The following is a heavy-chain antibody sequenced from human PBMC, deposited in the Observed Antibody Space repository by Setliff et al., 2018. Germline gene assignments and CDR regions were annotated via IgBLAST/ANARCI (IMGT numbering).Heavy chain of an antibody. D-gene: IGHD3-10*01. CDR1: GYTFIDYG. V-gene: IGHV7-4-1*02. Sequence: GASVKVSCKASGYTFIDYGMSWVRQAPGQSLEWMGWINTHTGNPTYAQGFTGRFVFSLDTSVSTAYLQISSLKADDTAIYYCARASRFGTTMWRGDYYMDVWGKGTTVTVSS. CDR3: ARASRFGTTMWRGDYYMDV. J-gene: IGHJ6*03. CDR2: INTHTGNP.